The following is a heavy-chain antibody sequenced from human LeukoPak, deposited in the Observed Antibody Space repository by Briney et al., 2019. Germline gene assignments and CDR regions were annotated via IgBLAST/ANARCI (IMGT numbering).Heavy chain of an antibody. CDR3: ARDRGCCSSTSCYRILYYYGMDV. J-gene: IGHJ6*02. Sequence: GGSLRLSCAASGFTFSDYYMSWIRQAPGKGLEWVSYISSSGSTIYYADSVKGRFTISRDNAKNSLYLQMNSLRAEDTAVYYCARDRGCCSSTSCYRILYYYGMDVWGQGTTVTVSS. V-gene: IGHV3-11*01. CDR2: ISSSGSTI. D-gene: IGHD2-2*01. CDR1: GFTFSDYY.